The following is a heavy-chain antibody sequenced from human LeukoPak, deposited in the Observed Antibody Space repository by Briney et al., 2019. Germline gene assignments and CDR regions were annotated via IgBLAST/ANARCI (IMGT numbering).Heavy chain of an antibody. CDR2: ISYDRSNK. J-gene: IGHJ4*02. CDR1: GFTFSSYG. CDR3: AGNALGYCSGGSCYSVVLDY. Sequence: SGGSLRLSCAASGFTFSSYGMHSVRQAPGKGLEWVAVISYDRSNKYYADSVKGRFTISRDNSKNTLYLQMNSLRAEDTAVYYCAGNALGYCSGGSCYSVVLDYWGQGTLVTVSS. D-gene: IGHD2-15*01. V-gene: IGHV3-30*03.